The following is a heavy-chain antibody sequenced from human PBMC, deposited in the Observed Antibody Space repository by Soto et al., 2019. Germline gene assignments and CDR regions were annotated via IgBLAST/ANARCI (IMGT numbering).Heavy chain of an antibody. J-gene: IGHJ6*02. D-gene: IGHD2-2*02. CDR3: TTDPQANIVVVPAAIHEGGNYYYGMDV. CDR1: GFTFSNAW. V-gene: IGHV3-15*01. Sequence: GGSLRLSCAASGFTFSNAWMSWVRQAPGKGLEWVGRIKSKTDGGTTDYAAPVKGRFTISRDDSKNTLYLQMNSLKTEDTAVYYCTTDPQANIVVVPAAIHEGGNYYYGMDVWGQGTTVTVSS. CDR2: IKSKTDGGTT.